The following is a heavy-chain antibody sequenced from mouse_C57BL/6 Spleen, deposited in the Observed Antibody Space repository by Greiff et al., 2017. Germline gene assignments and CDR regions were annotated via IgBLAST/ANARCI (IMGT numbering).Heavy chain of an antibody. CDR2: INPSTGVT. Sequence: EVQLQQSGPELVKPGASVKISCKASGYSFTGYYMNWVKQSPEKSLEWIGEINPSTGVTTYNQKFKAKATLTVDKSASTAYMQLKSLTSEDSAVYYCARSMYYFDYWGQGTSLTDSS. V-gene: IGHV1-42*01. CDR1: GYSFTGYY. CDR3: ARSMYYFDY. J-gene: IGHJ2*02.